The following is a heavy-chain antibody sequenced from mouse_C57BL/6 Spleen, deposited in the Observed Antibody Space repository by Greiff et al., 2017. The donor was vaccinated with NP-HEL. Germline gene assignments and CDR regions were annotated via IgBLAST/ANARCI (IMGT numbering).Heavy chain of an antibody. CDR3: ARGNYYGSSPGYFDV. V-gene: IGHV1-18*01. D-gene: IGHD1-1*01. J-gene: IGHJ1*03. CDR1: GYTFTDYN. Sequence: EVQLQQSRPELVKPGASVKIPCKASGYTFTDYNMDWVKQSHGKSLEWIGDINPNNGGTIYNQKFKGKATLTVDKSSSTAYMELRSLTSEDTAVYYCARGNYYGSSPGYFDVWGTGTTVTVSS. CDR2: INPNNGGT.